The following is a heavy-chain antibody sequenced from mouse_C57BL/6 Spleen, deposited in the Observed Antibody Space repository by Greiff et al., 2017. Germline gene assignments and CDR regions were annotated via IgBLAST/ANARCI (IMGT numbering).Heavy chain of an antibody. CDR3: TRDDSSASFAY. CDR2: ISSGGDYI. D-gene: IGHD3-2*02. Sequence: DVMLVESGEGLVKPGGSLKLSCAASGFTFSSYAMSWVRQTPEKRLEWVAYISSGGDYIYYADTVKGRFTISRDNARNTLYLQMSSLKSEDTAMYYCTRDDSSASFAYWGQGTLVTVSA. V-gene: IGHV5-9-1*02. J-gene: IGHJ3*01. CDR1: GFTFSSYA.